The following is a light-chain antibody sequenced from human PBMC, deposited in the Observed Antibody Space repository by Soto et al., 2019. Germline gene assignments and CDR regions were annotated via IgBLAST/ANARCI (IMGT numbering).Light chain of an antibody. CDR2: DVS. V-gene: IGLV2-11*01. CDR1: SRDVVGYNY. Sequence: TSRDVVGYNYVSWYQQPPGKAPKLMIYDVSKRPSGGPDRFSVSKSGNTAALTISGLQAEKEADYYSCPSARSQEVYGTLTKLTVL. J-gene: IGLJ1*01. CDR3: CPSARSQEV.